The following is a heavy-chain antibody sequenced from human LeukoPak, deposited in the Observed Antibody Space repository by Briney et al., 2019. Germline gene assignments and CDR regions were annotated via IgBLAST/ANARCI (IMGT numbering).Heavy chain of an antibody. D-gene: IGHD3-22*01. J-gene: IGHJ4*02. CDR2: MTEGGAT. CDR1: GFTLSSSA. CDR3: AKLLPD. V-gene: IGHV3-23*01. Sequence: GGSLRLSRAASGFTLSSSAMSWVRQAPGKGLEWVSVMTEGGATYYADSVRGRFIISRDNSKNMVYLQMNSLRVEDTAVYYCAKLLPDWGQGTLVTVSS.